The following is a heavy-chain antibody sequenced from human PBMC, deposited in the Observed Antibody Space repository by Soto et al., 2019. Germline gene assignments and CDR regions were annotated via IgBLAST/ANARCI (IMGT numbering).Heavy chain of an antibody. CDR1: GFTFSSYS. CDR2: ISSSSSYI. J-gene: IGHJ4*02. Sequence: EVQLVESGGGLVKPGGSLRLSCAASGFTFSSYSMNWVRQAPGTGLEWVSSISSSSSYIYYADSVKGRFTISRDTAKNSLYLQMNSLRAEDTAVYYCAREPTSYYYDSSGYYPFDYWGQGTLVTVSS. D-gene: IGHD3-22*01. CDR3: AREPTSYYYDSSGYYPFDY. V-gene: IGHV3-21*01.